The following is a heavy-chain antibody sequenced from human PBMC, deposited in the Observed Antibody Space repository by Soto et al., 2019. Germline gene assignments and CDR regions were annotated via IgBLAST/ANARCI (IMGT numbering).Heavy chain of an antibody. CDR2: IIPILGIA. D-gene: IGHD3-22*01. CDR3: AGGEDYYDSSGYPPLDY. V-gene: IGHV1-69*02. Sequence: ASVKVSCKASGGTFSSYTISWVRQAPGQGLEWMGRIIPILGIANYAQKFQGRVTITADKSTSTAYMELSSLRSEDTAVYYCAGGEDYYDSSGYPPLDYWGQGTLVTVSS. CDR1: GGTFSSYT. J-gene: IGHJ4*02.